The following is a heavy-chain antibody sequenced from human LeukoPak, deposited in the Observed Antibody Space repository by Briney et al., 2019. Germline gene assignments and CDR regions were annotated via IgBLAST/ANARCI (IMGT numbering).Heavy chain of an antibody. D-gene: IGHD2-21*02. CDR3: ARVAQSYCGGDCYHPTYYFDY. CDR2: IYYSGST. J-gene: IGHJ4*02. V-gene: IGHV4-59*01. CDR1: GGSISSYY. Sequence: SETLSLTCTVSGGSISSYYWSWIRQPPGKGLEWIGYIYYSGSTNYNPFLKSRVTISVDTSKNQFSLKLSSVTAADTAVYYCARVAQSYCGGDCYHPTYYFDYWGQGTLVTVSS.